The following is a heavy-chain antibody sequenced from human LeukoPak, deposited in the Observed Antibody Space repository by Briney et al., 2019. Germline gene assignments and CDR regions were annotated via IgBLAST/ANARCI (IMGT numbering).Heavy chain of an antibody. D-gene: IGHD6-19*01. J-gene: IGHJ4*02. CDR3: AKGKTIAVAGTGDY. CDR2: ISGSGGST. Sequence: GGSLRLSCAASGFTFSTYGMSWVRQAPGKGLEWVSAISGSGGSTYYADSVKGRFTISRDNSKNTLYLQMNSLRAEDTAVYYCAKGKTIAVAGTGDYWGQGTPVTVSS. V-gene: IGHV3-23*01. CDR1: GFTFSTYG.